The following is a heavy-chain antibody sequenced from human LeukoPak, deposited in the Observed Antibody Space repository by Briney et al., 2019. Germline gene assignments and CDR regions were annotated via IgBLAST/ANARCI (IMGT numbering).Heavy chain of an antibody. D-gene: IGHD1-1*01. CDR2: IYTSGST. J-gene: IGHJ6*03. CDR1: GGSISSGSYY. V-gene: IGHV4-61*02. CDR3: ARVIPDWNDDLYYYYMDV. Sequence: SETLSLTCTVSGGSISSGSYYWSWIRQPAGKGLEWIGRIYTSGSTNYNPSLKSRVTISVDTSKNQFPLKLSSVTAADTAVYYCARVIPDWNDDLYYYYMDVWGKGTTVTVSS.